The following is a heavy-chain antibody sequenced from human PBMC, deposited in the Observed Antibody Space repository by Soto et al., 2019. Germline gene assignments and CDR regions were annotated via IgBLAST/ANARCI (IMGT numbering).Heavy chain of an antibody. CDR1: GYAFTGYY. CDR3: ARVCSSTSCHEWFDP. CDR2: INPNSGGT. Sequence: ASVKVSCKASGYAFTGYYMHCVRQAPGQGLEWMGWINPNSGGTNYVQKFQGWVTMTRDTSISTAYMELSRLRSDDTAVYYCARVCSSTSCHEWFDPWGQGTLVTVSS. V-gene: IGHV1-2*04. D-gene: IGHD2-2*01. J-gene: IGHJ5*02.